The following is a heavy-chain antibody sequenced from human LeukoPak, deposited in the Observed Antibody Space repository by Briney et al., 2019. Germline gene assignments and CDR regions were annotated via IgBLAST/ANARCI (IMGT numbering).Heavy chain of an antibody. V-gene: IGHV3-74*01. J-gene: IGHJ4*02. CDR3: ARSLAPASIVVVPAADIDY. D-gene: IGHD2-2*01. CDR2: INSDGSST. CDR1: GFTFSSYW. Sequence: GGSLRLSCAASGFTFSSYWMHWVRQAPGKGLEWVSRINSDGSSTSYADSVKGRFTISRDNAKNTLYLQMNSLRAEDTAVYYCARSLAPASIVVVPAADIDYWGQGTLVTVSS.